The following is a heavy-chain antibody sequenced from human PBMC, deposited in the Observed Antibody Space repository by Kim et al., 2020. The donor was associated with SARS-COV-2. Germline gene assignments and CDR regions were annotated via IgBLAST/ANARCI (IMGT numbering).Heavy chain of an antibody. CDR1: GGSISSCY. V-gene: IGHV4-59*01. Sequence: SETLSLTCAVSGGSISSCYWSWIRQPPGKGLEWIGYVFYRSVTNNNPSPRRRVTILAVTSKNNYSLMLLSVTTADTAVYYCSRGVSSSSVAPVDIWGHG. CDR2: VFYRSVT. J-gene: IGHJ3*02. D-gene: IGHD5-12*01. CDR3: SRGVSSSSVAPVDI.